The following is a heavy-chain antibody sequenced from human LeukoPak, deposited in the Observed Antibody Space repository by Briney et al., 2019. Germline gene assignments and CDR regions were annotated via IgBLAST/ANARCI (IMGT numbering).Heavy chain of an antibody. V-gene: IGHV1-2*02. D-gene: IGHD6-19*01. J-gene: IGHJ4*02. CDR2: INPNSGGT. CDR3: ARDLGSIAVAYYFDY. Sequence: GASVKVSCKAYRYTFTDYAMTWVRQAPGQGLEWMGWINPNSGGTNYAQKFQGRVTMTRDTSISTAYMELSRLRSDDTAVYYCARDLGSIAVAYYFDYWGQGTLVTVSS. CDR1: RYTFTDYA.